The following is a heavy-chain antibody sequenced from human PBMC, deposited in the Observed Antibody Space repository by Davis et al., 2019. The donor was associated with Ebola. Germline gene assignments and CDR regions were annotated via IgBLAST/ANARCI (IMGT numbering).Heavy chain of an antibody. D-gene: IGHD5-18*01. V-gene: IGHV3-53*01. CDR3: ATKGESSGYSYGYLDN. CDR2: IYSGDDT. J-gene: IGHJ4*02. Sequence: PGGSLRLSCPASGFTVRSNYMGWVRQAPGKGLEWVSLIYSGDDTYYADSVKGRFTISRDKSKSTLYLQMNSLRAEDTAVYYCATKGESSGYSYGYLDNWGQGTLVTVSS. CDR1: GFTVRSNY.